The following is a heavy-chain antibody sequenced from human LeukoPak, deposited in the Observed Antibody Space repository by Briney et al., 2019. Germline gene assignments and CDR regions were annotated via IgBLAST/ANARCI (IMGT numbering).Heavy chain of an antibody. V-gene: IGHV3-7*02. Sequence: GGSLRLSCAASGFTFSNYWMSWVRQAPGKGLEWVANIKQDGSEKYYVDSVKGRFTISRDNAKNSLYLQMNSLRAEDTAVYNCARTAGYNSIVFDIWGQGTMVTVSS. CDR1: GFTFSNYW. J-gene: IGHJ3*02. CDR2: IKQDGSEK. CDR3: ARTAGYNSIVFDI. D-gene: IGHD2/OR15-2a*01.